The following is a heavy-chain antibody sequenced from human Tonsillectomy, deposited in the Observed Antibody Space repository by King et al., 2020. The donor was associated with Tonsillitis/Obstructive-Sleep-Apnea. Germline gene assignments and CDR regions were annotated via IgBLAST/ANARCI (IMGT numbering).Heavy chain of an antibody. CDR1: GFTFGDFG. V-gene: IGHV3-49*04. D-gene: IGHD3-16*02. CDR3: AVVIGTPWYYFDY. J-gene: IGHJ4*01. CDR2: IRSKAYGGTT. Sequence: VQLVESGGGLVQPGRSLRLSCTASGFTFGDFGMSWVRQAPGKGLEWVGFIRSKAYGGTTEYAASVKGRSTISRDDSKSIAYLQMNSLKTEDTAVYYCAVVIGTPWYYFDYWGQEPWSPSPQ.